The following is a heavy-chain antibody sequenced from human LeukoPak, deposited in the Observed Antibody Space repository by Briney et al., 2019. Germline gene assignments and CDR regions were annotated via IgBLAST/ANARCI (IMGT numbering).Heavy chain of an antibody. J-gene: IGHJ6*02. V-gene: IGHV1-2*06. Sequence: GASVKVSCKASGYTFTGYYMNWVRQAPGQGLKWMGRINPNSGGTKYAQKFQGRVTMTRDTSINTAYMELSRLRSDDTAVYYCAREDSNPKYYYYYGMDVWGQGTTVTVSS. CDR3: AREDSNPKYYYYYGMDV. CDR1: GYTFTGYY. D-gene: IGHD4-11*01. CDR2: INPNSGGT.